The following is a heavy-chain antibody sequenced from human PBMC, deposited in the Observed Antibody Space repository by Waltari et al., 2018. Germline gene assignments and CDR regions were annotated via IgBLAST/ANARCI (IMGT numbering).Heavy chain of an antibody. CDR3: ARDSGYCSTSNCHHFDC. CDR1: GSRFRSYE. CDR2: ISDNGATT. D-gene: IGHD2-2*03. Sequence: EEHLVESGGDLIQPGGSLRLPCAAPGSRFRSYEWNWVRPAPGRGLGWVSYISDNGATTYYADSVKGRFTISRDNAKNLVFLQMTSLRVEDTALYYCARDSGYCSTSNCHHFDCWGQGTLVTVSS. J-gene: IGHJ4*02. V-gene: IGHV3-48*03.